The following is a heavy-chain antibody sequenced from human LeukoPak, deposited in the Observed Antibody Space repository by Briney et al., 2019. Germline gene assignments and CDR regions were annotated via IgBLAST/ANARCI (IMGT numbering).Heavy chain of an antibody. CDR1: GGSISSSSYY. CDR3: ARLGSSSWYVGY. D-gene: IGHD6-13*01. V-gene: IGHV4-39*01. CDR2: IYYSGST. Sequence: PSETLSLTRTVSGGSISSSSYYWGWIRQPPGKGLEWIGSIYYSGSTYYNPSLKSRVTISVDTSKNQFSLKLSSVTAADTAVYYCARLGSSSWYVGYWGQGTLVTVSS. J-gene: IGHJ4*02.